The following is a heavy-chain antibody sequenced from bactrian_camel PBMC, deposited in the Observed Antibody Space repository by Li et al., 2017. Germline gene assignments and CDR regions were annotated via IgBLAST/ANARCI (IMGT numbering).Heavy chain of an antibody. Sequence: HVQLVESGGESVQAGGSLRLSCVASGATQDIGCMGWFRQVPGLEREGIGSIDSDGTTRYAESVQGRFTISRDDAKNTLYLEMNDVKPDDSAMYYCATDAGKIDKGNILGCHVDYWGRGTQVTVS. CDR3: ATDAGKIDKGNILGCHVDY. J-gene: IGHJ4*01. CDR2: IDSDGTT. V-gene: IGHV3S53*01. CDR1: GATQDIGC. D-gene: IGHD1*01.